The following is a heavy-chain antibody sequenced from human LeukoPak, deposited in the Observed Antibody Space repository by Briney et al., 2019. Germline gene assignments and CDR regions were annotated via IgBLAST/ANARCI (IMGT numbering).Heavy chain of an antibody. D-gene: IGHD2-2*01. CDR3: ASYVCRYCSSTSLSLLWFGESFDY. Sequence: GASVQVSCKASGGTFSSYAISWVRQAPGQGLEWMGGIIPIFGTANYAQKFQGRVTITADESTSTAYMELSSLRSEDTAVYFCASYVCRYCSSTSLSLLWFGESFDYWGQGTLVTVSS. CDR1: GGTFSSYA. CDR2: IIPIFGTA. V-gene: IGHV1-69*01. J-gene: IGHJ4*02.